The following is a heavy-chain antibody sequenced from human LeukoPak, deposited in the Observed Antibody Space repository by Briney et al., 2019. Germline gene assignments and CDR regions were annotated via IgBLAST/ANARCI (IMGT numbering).Heavy chain of an antibody. J-gene: IGHJ4*02. V-gene: IGHV3-30*03. Sequence: GRSLRLSCAASGFTFSSYGMHWVRQAPGKGLEWVAVISYDGSNKYYVDSVKGRFTISRDNSKNTLYLQMNSLRAEDTAVYFCSRETSSAYYYFDYWGQGTLVTVSS. CDR2: ISYDGSNK. CDR3: SRETSSAYYYFDY. D-gene: IGHD3-22*01. CDR1: GFTFSSYG.